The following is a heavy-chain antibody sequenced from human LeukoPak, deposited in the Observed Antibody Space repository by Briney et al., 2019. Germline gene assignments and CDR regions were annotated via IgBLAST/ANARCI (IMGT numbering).Heavy chain of an antibody. CDR3: AKEVPNYDFWSGYSGTDY. V-gene: IGHV3-30*02. J-gene: IGHJ4*02. D-gene: IGHD3-3*01. Sequence: GGSLRLSCAASGFTFSSYGMHWVRQAPGKGLEWVAFIRYDGSNKYYADSVKGRFTISGDNSKNTLYLQMNSLRAEDTAVYYCAKEVPNYDFWSGYSGTDYWGQGTLVTVSS. CDR2: IRYDGSNK. CDR1: GFTFSSYG.